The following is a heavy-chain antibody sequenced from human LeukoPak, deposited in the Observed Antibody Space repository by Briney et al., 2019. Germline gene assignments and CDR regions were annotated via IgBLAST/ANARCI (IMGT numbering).Heavy chain of an antibody. Sequence: PGGSLRLSCAASGFTFSIYGMHWVRQAPGKGLEWVAFIRFDGSNQYYVDSVKGRFTISRDNSKNTLYLQMKNPRPEDTAIYYCARPSGYSSSWDMNFQHWGQGTLVSVSS. CDR1: GFTFSIYG. CDR2: IRFDGSNQ. V-gene: IGHV3-30*02. D-gene: IGHD5-12*01. CDR3: ARPSGYSSSWDMNFQH. J-gene: IGHJ1*01.